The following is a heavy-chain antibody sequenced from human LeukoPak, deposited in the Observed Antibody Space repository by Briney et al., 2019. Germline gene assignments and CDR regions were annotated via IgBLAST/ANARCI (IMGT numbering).Heavy chain of an antibody. CDR1: GYTFTSYY. CDR3: ARDLFGSRSSGFDP. Sequence: ASMKVSCKASGYTFTSYYMHWVRQAPGQGLEWMGIINPSGGSTSYAQKFQGRVTMTRDTSINTVYMELNSLTSEDTAVYYCARDLFGSRSSGFDPWGQGTLVSVSS. V-gene: IGHV1-46*01. CDR2: INPSGGST. J-gene: IGHJ5*02. D-gene: IGHD3-10*01.